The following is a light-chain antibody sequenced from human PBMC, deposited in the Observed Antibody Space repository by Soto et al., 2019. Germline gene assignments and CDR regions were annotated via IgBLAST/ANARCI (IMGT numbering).Light chain of an antibody. J-gene: IGLJ2*01. CDR1: KLGDKY. Sequence: SYELTQPPSVSVSPGQTASITCSGDKLGDKYASWYQQKPGQSPVVVIYQDRKRPSGIPERFSGSNSGNTATLTISGTQAMDEADYYCQAWDSKTVVFGGGTKLIVL. CDR3: QAWDSKTVV. V-gene: IGLV3-1*01. CDR2: QDR.